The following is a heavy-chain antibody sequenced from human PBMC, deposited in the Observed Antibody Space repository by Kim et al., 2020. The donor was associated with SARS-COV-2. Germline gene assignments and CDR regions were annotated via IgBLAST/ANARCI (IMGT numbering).Heavy chain of an antibody. CDR3: ARTGRDYDMDV. J-gene: IGHJ6*02. V-gene: IGHV3-48*03. Sequence: GGSLRLSCEASGFIFSDYEMNWVRQAPGKGLEWISYLSSSGSTIYDADSVKGRFTISRDNAKNSLYLQLSSLRVEDTAVYYCARTGRDYDMDVWGQGTTV. CDR2: LSSSGSTI. CDR1: GFIFSDYE.